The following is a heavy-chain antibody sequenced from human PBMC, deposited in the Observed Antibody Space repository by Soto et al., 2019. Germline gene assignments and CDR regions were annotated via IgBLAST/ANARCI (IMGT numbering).Heavy chain of an antibody. CDR2: IYYSGST. D-gene: IGHD6-13*01. V-gene: IGHV4-59*01. Sequence: ETLSLTCTVSGVSISSYYWSWIRQPPGKGLEWIGYIYYSGSTNYNPSLKSRVTISVDTSKNQFSLKLSSVTAADTAVYYCARDGGLSYAAGNPYYGMDVWGQGTTVTVSS. J-gene: IGHJ6*02. CDR3: ARDGGLSYAAGNPYYGMDV. CDR1: GVSISSYY.